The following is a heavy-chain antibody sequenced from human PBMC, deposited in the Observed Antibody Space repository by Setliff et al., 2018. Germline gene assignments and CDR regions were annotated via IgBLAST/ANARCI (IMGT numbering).Heavy chain of an antibody. CDR1: GFTVSAND. CDR2: LYDDGSK. V-gene: IGHV3-53*01. Sequence: GGSLRLSCAASGFTVSANDMSWVRQAPGKGLEWISLLYDDGSKFYADSVKGRFTISRDNSKNMLYLQMSSLRPEDSAVYYCTREREADHASGTNSRLHDAFDIWGRGTMVTVSS. D-gene: IGHD2-8*01. CDR3: TREREADHASGTNSRLHDAFDI. J-gene: IGHJ3*02.